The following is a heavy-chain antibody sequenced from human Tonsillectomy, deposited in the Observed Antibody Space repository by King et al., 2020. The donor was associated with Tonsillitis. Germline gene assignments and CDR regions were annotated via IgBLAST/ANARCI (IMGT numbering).Heavy chain of an antibody. CDR1: GFSLSTSGMC. CDR3: ARMRGYYYDSSGYWSGGFDL. Sequence: NLKESGPALVKPTQTLTLTCTFSGFSLSTSGMCVSWIRQPPGKALEWLARIDWDDDKYYSTSLKTRLTISKDTSKNQVVLTMTNMDPVDTATYYCARMRGYYYDSSGYWSGGFDLWGRGTLVTVSS. J-gene: IGHJ2*01. V-gene: IGHV2-70*11. CDR2: IDWDDDK. D-gene: IGHD3-22*01.